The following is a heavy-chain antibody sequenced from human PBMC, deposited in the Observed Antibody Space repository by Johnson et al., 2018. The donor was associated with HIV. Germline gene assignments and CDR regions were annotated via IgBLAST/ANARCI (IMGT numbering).Heavy chain of an antibody. CDR1: GFTFSSYA. Sequence: QEQLVESGGGVVQPGRSLRLSCAASGFTFSSYAMHWVRQAPGKGLEWVAVISYDGSNKYYADSVKGRFTISRDNSKNTLFLQMNSLRVEDTAVYYCARAYNYPIWGQGTLVTVSS. V-gene: IGHV3-30*04. CDR2: ISYDGSNK. J-gene: IGHJ3*02. D-gene: IGHD1-1*01. CDR3: ARAYNYPI.